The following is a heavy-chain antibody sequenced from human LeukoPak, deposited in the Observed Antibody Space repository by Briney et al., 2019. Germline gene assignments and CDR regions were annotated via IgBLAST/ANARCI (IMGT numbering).Heavy chain of an antibody. J-gene: IGHJ1*01. CDR2: IYWNDDK. Sequence: SGPTLVNPTQTLTLTCTFSGFSLSTSGVGVGWIRQPPGKALEWLALIYWNDDKRYSPSLKSRLTITKDTSKNQVVLTMTNMDPVDTATYYCAHRQSSTSIAARNEYFQHWGQGTLVTVSS. CDR1: GFSLSTSGVG. D-gene: IGHD6-6*01. V-gene: IGHV2-5*01. CDR3: AHRQSSTSIAARNEYFQH.